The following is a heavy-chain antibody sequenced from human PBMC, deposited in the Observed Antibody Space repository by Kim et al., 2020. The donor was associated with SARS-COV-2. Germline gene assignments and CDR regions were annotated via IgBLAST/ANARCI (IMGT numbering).Heavy chain of an antibody. Sequence: ASVKVSCEASGYTFTSYAMHWVRQAPGQRLEWMGWINAGNGNTKSSQKFQGRVTITRDTSASTAYMALSSLRSEDTAVYYCARGGSVSVASVGDYWGQGTLVTVSS. CDR3: ARGGSVSVASVGDY. CDR1: GYTFTSYA. J-gene: IGHJ4*02. D-gene: IGHD2-15*01. CDR2: INAGNGNT. V-gene: IGHV1-3*01.